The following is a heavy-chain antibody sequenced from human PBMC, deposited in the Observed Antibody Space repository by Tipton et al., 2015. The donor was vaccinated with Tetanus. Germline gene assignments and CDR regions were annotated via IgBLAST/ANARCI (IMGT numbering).Heavy chain of an antibody. Sequence: TLSLTCTVSGGSFSGYYWSWIRQPPGKGLEWIGEINHSGSTNYNPSLKSRVTISVDTSKNQFSLKLSSVTAADTAVYYCARGSAAGIAVAGTGVGDYWGQGTLVTVSS. V-gene: IGHV4-34*01. CDR2: INHSGST. CDR1: GGSFSGYY. J-gene: IGHJ4*02. D-gene: IGHD6-19*01. CDR3: ARGSAAGIAVAGTGVGDY.